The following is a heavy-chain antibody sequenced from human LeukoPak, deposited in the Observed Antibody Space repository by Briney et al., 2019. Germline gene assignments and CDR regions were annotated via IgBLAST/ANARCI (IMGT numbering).Heavy chain of an antibody. Sequence: PGGSLRLSCAASGFTFSGHWMHWVRQAPGKGLVWVSRLNGDASSTNYADSVNGRFTISRDNAKNTLYLQMNGLRAEDTAVYYCARGGRITIYPDYWGPGTLATVSS. CDR2: LNGDASST. CDR3: ARGGRITIYPDY. V-gene: IGHV3-74*01. J-gene: IGHJ4*02. D-gene: IGHD3-3*01. CDR1: GFTFSGHW.